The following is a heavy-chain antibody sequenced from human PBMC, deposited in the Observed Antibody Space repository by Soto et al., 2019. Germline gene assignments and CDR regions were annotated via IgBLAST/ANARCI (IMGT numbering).Heavy chain of an antibody. CDR3: ASAVASGLF. V-gene: IGHV1-69*13. CDR2: ITPIFGTP. CDR1: GGSFSTYA. D-gene: IGHD6-19*01. Sequence: SVKVSCKASGGSFSTYAFNWLRQAPGQGLEWLGAITPIFGTPNYAQKFQGRVTISADDSTSKLYLELRSLKYDDTAIYYCASAVASGLFWGEGRLVTVS. J-gene: IGHJ4*03.